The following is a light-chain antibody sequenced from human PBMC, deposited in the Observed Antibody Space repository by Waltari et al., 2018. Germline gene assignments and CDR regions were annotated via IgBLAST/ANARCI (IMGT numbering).Light chain of an antibody. CDR2: GAS. Sequence: EVVMTQSPATLSVSPGERAALSYRASQSVSSNLAWYQQKPGQAPRLLINGASTRATDIPARFSGSGSGTEFTLTISSLQPEDFGVYYCQQYNNWPPTFTFGPGTKVDIK. CDR1: QSVSSN. V-gene: IGKV3-15*01. J-gene: IGKJ3*01. CDR3: QQYNNWPPTFT.